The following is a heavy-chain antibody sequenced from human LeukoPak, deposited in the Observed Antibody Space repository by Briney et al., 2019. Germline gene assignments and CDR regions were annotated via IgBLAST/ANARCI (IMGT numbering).Heavy chain of an antibody. D-gene: IGHD6-13*01. CDR3: ARAGPRRYSSSWPFDY. CDR2: ISGSGDST. V-gene: IGHV3-23*01. J-gene: IGHJ4*02. Sequence: PGGSLRLSCAASGFTFSSYAMSWVRQAPGKGLEWVSGISGSGDSTDYADSVKGRFTISRDNAKNSLYLQMNSLRAEDTAVYYCARAGPRRYSSSWPFDYWGQGTLVTVSS. CDR1: GFTFSSYA.